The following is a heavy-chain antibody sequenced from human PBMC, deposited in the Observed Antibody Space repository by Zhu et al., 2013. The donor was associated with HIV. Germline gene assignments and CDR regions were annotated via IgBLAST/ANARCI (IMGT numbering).Heavy chain of an antibody. CDR1: GYTFTSYY. Sequence: QVQLVQSGAEVKKPGASVKVSCKASGYTFTSYYMHWVRQAPGQGLEWMGIINPSGGSTSYAQKFQGRVTMTRDTSTSTVYMELSSLRSEDTAVYYCAREWQQLDGYYGMGRRGAKGHGHRLL. CDR3: AREWQQLDGYYGMGR. D-gene: IGHD6-13*01. J-gene: IGHJ6*01. V-gene: IGHV1-46*01. CDR2: INPSGGST.